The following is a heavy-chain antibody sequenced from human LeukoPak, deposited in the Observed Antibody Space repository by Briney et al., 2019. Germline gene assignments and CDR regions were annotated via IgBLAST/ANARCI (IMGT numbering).Heavy chain of an antibody. Sequence: GGSLRLSCTASGFTLGSHDMHWVRQIPGQGLEWVAAVSSGFHAFFADSVQGRFTVSREDARNSLYLQMNSLGAGDTAVYYCVREARGYHYTYFDYWGQGTLVPGSS. V-gene: IGHV3-13*01. CDR1: GFTLGSHD. D-gene: IGHD5-18*01. CDR2: VSSGFHA. J-gene: IGHJ4*02. CDR3: VREARGYHYTYFDY.